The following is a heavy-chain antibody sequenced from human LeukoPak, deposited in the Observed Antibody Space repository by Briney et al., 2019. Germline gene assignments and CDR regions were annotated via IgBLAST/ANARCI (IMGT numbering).Heavy chain of an antibody. D-gene: IGHD1-26*01. CDR2: ISSSSSYI. V-gene: IGHV3-21*01. CDR3: ARDRTRSYLFDH. Sequence: GGSLRLSCAASGFTFSSYSMNWVRQAPGKGLEWVSSISSSSSYIYYADSVKGRFTISRDNAKNSLYLQMNSLRAEDTAVYYCARDRTRSYLFDHWGQGTLVTVSS. J-gene: IGHJ4*02. CDR1: GFTFSSYS.